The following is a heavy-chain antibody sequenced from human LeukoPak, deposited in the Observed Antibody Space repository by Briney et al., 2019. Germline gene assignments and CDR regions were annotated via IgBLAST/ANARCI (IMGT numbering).Heavy chain of an antibody. D-gene: IGHD3-9*01. V-gene: IGHV1-2*02. CDR2: INSDSGFT. J-gene: IGHJ5*02. CDR1: GYTFPGYY. CDR3: ARNFDMKGFDP. Sequence: ASVQVSCKACGYTFPGYYMNWVRQAPGQALEWRGWINSDSGFTKYAQKFQGRVTMTRDTSITTVYMDLTRLTSDDTAVYYCARNFDMKGFDPWGQGTLVTVSS.